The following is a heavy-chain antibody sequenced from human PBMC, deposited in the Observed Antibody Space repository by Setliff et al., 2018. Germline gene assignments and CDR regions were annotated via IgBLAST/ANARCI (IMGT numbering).Heavy chain of an antibody. CDR1: GGAISNYY. V-gene: IGHV4-4*08. Sequence: SETLSLTCTVSGGAISNYYWSWIRQPPGKGLEWIGYNYSSGSTNYNPSFKSRVAISLDTSKGQFSLRLSSLTAADTAVYYCATSATPRLLYVGYWGLGTLVTV. J-gene: IGHJ4*02. CDR2: NYSSGST. D-gene: IGHD2-21*01. CDR3: ATSATPRLLYVGY.